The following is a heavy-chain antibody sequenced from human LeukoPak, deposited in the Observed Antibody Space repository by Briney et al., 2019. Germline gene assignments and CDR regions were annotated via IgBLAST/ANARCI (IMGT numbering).Heavy chain of an antibody. J-gene: IGHJ4*02. D-gene: IGHD1-26*01. CDR3: ARVIVGAAGG. CDR1: GYSISSGYY. Sequence: SETLSLTCAVSGYSISSGYYWGWIRQPPGKGLEWIGSIYHSGSTYYNPSLKSRVTISVDTSKNQFSLKLSSVTAADTAVYYCARVIVGAAGGWGQGTLVTVSS. CDR2: IYHSGST. V-gene: IGHV4-38-2*01.